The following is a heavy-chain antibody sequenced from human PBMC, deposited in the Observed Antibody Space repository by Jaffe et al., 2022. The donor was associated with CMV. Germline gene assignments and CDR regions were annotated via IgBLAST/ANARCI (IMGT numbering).Heavy chain of an antibody. Sequence: EVQLLESGGGLVQPGGSLRLSCAASGFTFSSYAMSWVRQAPGKGLEWVSAISGSGGSTYYADSVKGRFTISRDNSKNTLYLQMNSLRAEDTAVYYCAQFFGELFFRLGSYGMDVWGQGTTVTVSS. D-gene: IGHD3-10*01. V-gene: IGHV3-23*01. CDR3: AQFFGELFFRLGSYGMDV. CDR1: GFTFSSYA. CDR2: ISGSGGST. J-gene: IGHJ6*02.